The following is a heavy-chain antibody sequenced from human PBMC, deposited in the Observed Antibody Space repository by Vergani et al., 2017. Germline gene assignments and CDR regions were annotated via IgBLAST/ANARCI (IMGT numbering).Heavy chain of an antibody. J-gene: IGHJ4*02. CDR2: LTGGGGST. CDR3: VKDAGDYENFFDS. D-gene: IGHD4-17*01. Sequence: EVQLLESGGSLKQPGGSVRLSCAASGFPFSTYAMHWVRQAPGKGLEWVSALTGGGGSTYYADSFKGRFIISRDNSRDTLYLQMNSLRPDDAATYYCVKDAGDYENFFDSWGQGTLVTVSS. V-gene: IGHV3-23*01. CDR1: GFPFSTYA.